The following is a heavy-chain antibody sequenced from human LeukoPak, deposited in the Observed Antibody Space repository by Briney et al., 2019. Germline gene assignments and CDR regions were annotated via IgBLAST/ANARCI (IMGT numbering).Heavy chain of an antibody. J-gene: IGHJ3*02. CDR2: ISDSGGRT. CDR1: GFTFSSYDFSNYA. CDR3: PLGDLTAFDI. Sequence: GGSLRLSCAASGFTFSSYDFSNYAMSWVRQAPGKGLECVSAISDSGGRTYYADSVKGRFTISRDNSKNTLYLQMNSLRAKDTAVYYCPLGDLTAFDIWGQGTMVTVSS. D-gene: IGHD3-16*01. V-gene: IGHV3-23*01.